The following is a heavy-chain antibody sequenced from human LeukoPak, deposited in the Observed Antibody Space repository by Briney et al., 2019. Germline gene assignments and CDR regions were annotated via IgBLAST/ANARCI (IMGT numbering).Heavy chain of an antibody. CDR2: INPSGGST. D-gene: IGHD3-10*01. Sequence: ASVQVSCKASGYTFPSYYMHWVRQAPGQGLEWMGIINPSGGSTSYAQKFQGRVTMTRDTSTSTVYMELSSLRSEDTAVYYCARDGLLWFGISNWFDPWGQGTLVTVSS. CDR1: GYTFPSYY. V-gene: IGHV1-46*01. CDR3: ARDGLLWFGISNWFDP. J-gene: IGHJ5*02.